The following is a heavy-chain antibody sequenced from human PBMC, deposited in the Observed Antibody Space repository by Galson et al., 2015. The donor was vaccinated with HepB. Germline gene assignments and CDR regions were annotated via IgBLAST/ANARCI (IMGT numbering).Heavy chain of an antibody. J-gene: IGHJ4*02. V-gene: IGHV3-30-3*01. CDR2: ISYDGSNK. CDR1: GFTFSSYA. CDR3: ARDEMGGYSYGYNYFDY. Sequence: SLRLSCAASGFTFSSYAMHWVRQAPGKGLEWVAVISYDGSNKYYADSVKGRFTISRDNSKNTLYLQMNSLRAEDTAVYYCARDEMGGYSYGYNYFDYWGQGTLVTVSS. D-gene: IGHD5-18*01.